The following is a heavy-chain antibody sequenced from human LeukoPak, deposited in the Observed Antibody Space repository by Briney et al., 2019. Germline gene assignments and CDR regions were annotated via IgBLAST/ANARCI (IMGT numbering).Heavy chain of an antibody. J-gene: IGHJ3*02. V-gene: IGHV1-69*05. D-gene: IGHD5-24*01. CDR1: GGTFSSYA. CDR3: ARDAGWLQNDAFDI. Sequence: SVKVSCKASGGTFSSYAISWVRQAPGQGLEWMGGIIPIFGTANYAQKFQGRVTITTDESTSTAYMELSSLRSEDTAVYYCARDAGWLQNDAFDIWGQGTMVAVSS. CDR2: IIPIFGTA.